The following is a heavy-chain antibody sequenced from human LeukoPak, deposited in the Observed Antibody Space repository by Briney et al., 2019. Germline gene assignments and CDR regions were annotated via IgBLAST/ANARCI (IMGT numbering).Heavy chain of an antibody. V-gene: IGHV3-48*01. J-gene: IGHJ6*02. CDR1: GFTFSSYS. D-gene: IGHD3-9*01. CDR2: ISRSSTTI. Sequence: PGGSLRLSCAASGFTFSSYSMSWVRQAPGKGLEWVSYISRSSTTIYYADSVKGRFTISRDNVNNSLYLQMNSLRAEDTAVYYCARDTYYDILTGPRTGYYYAMDVWGQGTTVTVSS. CDR3: ARDTYYDILTGPRTGYYYAMDV.